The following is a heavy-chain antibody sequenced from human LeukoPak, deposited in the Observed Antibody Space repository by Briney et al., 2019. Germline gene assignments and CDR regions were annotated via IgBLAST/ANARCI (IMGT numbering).Heavy chain of an antibody. J-gene: IGHJ5*02. CDR1: GGSFSGHY. Sequence: SETLSLTCAVYGGSFSGHYWSWIRQPPGKGLEWIGEIYHSGSTNYNPSLKSRVTISVDKSKNQFSLKLSSVTAADTAVYYCARAQSSYCSSTSCAYNWFDPWGQGTLVTVSS. D-gene: IGHD2-2*01. CDR2: IYHSGST. V-gene: IGHV4-34*01. CDR3: ARAQSSYCSSTSCAYNWFDP.